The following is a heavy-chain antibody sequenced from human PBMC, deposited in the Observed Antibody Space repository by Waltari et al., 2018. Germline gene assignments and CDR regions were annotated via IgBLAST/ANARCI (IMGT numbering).Heavy chain of an antibody. Sequence: EVQLVESGEGLVQPGGSLRLSCAASEFTFSSYWMSWVRQAPGKGLEWVDNIKQDGSEKYYVDSVKGRFTISRDNAKNSLYLQMNSLRAEDTAVYYCARDMEEGWFDPWGQGTLVTVSS. J-gene: IGHJ5*02. CDR2: IKQDGSEK. V-gene: IGHV3-7*01. CDR3: ARDMEEGWFDP. D-gene: IGHD3-10*01. CDR1: EFTFSSYW.